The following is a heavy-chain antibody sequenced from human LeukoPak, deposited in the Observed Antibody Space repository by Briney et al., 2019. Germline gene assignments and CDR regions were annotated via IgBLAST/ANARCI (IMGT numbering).Heavy chain of an antibody. Sequence: PGGSLRLSCADSGFTFSGYWMNWVRQAPGKGLEWVANINQNGGEKYYVDSVKGRFTISRDNGKNSLYLQMNSLRAEDTAVYYCARDMSSGYYSLDYWGQGTLVTVSS. D-gene: IGHD3-22*01. CDR2: INQNGGEK. CDR1: GFTFSGYW. V-gene: IGHV3-7*01. J-gene: IGHJ4*02. CDR3: ARDMSSGYYSLDY.